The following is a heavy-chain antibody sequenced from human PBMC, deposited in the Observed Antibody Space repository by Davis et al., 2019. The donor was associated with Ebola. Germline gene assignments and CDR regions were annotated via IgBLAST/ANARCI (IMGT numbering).Heavy chain of an antibody. D-gene: IGHD3-22*01. CDR3: ARDSFDPIITTHYYYGMDV. V-gene: IGHV1-3*01. Sequence: ASVKVSCKASGYTFTSYAMHWVRQAPGQRLEWMGWINAGNGNTKYSQKLQGRVTMTTDTSTSTAYMELRSLRSDDTAVYYCARDSFDPIITTHYYYGMDVWGQGTTVTVSS. CDR1: GYTFTSYA. CDR2: INAGNGNT. J-gene: IGHJ6*02.